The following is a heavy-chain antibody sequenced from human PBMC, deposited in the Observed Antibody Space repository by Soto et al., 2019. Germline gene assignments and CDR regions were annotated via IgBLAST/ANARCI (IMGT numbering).Heavy chain of an antibody. CDR1: GGSLSNYY. Sequence: PSETLSLTCTVSGGSLSNYYWSWTRQPPGKGLEWIGDIYYAGTTTYNPSLKSRVTISLDTSKNQFSLKLDSVTAADTAVYYCARLGGYYQALDSWGQGTLVTVSS. V-gene: IGHV4-59*08. D-gene: IGHD3-22*01. CDR3: ARLGGYYQALDS. J-gene: IGHJ4*02. CDR2: IYYAGTT.